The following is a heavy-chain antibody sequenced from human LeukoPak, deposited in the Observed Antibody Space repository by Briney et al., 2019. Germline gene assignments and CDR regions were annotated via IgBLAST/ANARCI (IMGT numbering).Heavy chain of an antibody. CDR1: GFTFSASA. J-gene: IGHJ4*02. V-gene: IGHV3-30-3*01. D-gene: IGHD6-13*01. Sequence: GGSLRLSCAASGFTFSASAMHWVRQAPGKGLEWVALISYDGSDKYYAEPVKGRFTVSRDNSNNALYLQMNSLRTEDTAVYYCASGVDSSSSLDYWGQGTLVTVSS. CDR2: ISYDGSDK. CDR3: ASGVDSSSSLDY.